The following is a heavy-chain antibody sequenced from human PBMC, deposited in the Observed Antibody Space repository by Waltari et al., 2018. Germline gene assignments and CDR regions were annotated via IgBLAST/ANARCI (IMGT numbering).Heavy chain of an antibody. CDR1: GAYISSTDC. Sequence: QLQESGPGLVNPPGTLSLNCAVSGAYISSTDCWGWVRLSPHKGREWIGQVRGDGRTNYSPSFASGLTVSRDTANNQFSLKLTSAAAADTAVYYCARDRGRGLYLDTWGPGTRGTGSP. J-gene: IGHJ5*02. D-gene: IGHD2-15*01. CDR2: VRGDGRT. CDR3: ARDRGRGLYLDT. V-gene: IGHV4-4*03.